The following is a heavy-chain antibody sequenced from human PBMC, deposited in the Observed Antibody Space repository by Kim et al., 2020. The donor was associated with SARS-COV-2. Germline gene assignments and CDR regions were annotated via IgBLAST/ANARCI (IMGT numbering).Heavy chain of an antibody. CDR1: GYSFTDYW. D-gene: IGHD1-26*01. J-gene: IGHJ4*02. CDR3: AGAPSGTLSPYYFDF. Sequence: GESLKISCKGSGYSFTDYWIGWVRQMPGKGLEWMGIIYPGDSDTKYSPSFQGQVTISADDSISTAYVQWSSLKASDTAIYYCAGAPSGTLSPYYFDFWGQGTLVTVSS. CDR2: IYPGDSDT. V-gene: IGHV5-51*01.